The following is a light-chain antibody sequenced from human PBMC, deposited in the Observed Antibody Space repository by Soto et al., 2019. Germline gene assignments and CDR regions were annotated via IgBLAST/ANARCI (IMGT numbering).Light chain of an antibody. CDR1: QTIDDW. CDR3: QQYNFYWT. V-gene: IGKV1-5*03. CDR2: KVS. J-gene: IGKJ1*01. Sequence: DIQMTQSPSTLPASVGDSITITCRASQTIDDWLAWYQQKPGKVPKLLIYKVSSLESGVPSRFSGSGSGTEFTLTISSVQPDDCATYYCQQYNFYWTFGQGTKVEIK.